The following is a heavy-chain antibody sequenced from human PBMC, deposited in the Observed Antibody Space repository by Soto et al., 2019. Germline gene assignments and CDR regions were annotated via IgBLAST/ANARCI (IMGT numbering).Heavy chain of an antibody. CDR3: AKNGCDYTTAQLLDF. CDR1: GFTFSDYA. J-gene: IGHJ4*02. CDR2: ISNVGDTT. D-gene: IGHD3-16*01. Sequence: EVQLLESGGGLVQPGWSLRLSCVASGFTFSDYAMSWVRQTPGKGLEWVSAISNVGDTTSYADCVKGRFIISRDNSVNTLYLQMNCLRADDTSVDYFAKNGCDYTTAQLLDFWGQGTLVPVSS. V-gene: IGHV3-23*01.